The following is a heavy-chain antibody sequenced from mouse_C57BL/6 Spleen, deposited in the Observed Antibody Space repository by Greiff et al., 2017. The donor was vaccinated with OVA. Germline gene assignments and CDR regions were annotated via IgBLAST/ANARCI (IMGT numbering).Heavy chain of an antibody. J-gene: IGHJ3*01. CDR2: IDPEDGDT. V-gene: IGHV14-1*01. Sequence: VQLQQSGAELVRPGASVKLSCTASGFNIKDYYMHWVKQRPEQGLEWIGRIDPEDGDTEYAPKFQGKATMTADTSSNSAYLQLSSLTSEDTAVYYCTTNDDDGYNGTWFAYWGQGTLVTVSA. CDR1: GFNIKDYY. CDR3: TTNDDDGYNGTWFAY. D-gene: IGHD2-3*01.